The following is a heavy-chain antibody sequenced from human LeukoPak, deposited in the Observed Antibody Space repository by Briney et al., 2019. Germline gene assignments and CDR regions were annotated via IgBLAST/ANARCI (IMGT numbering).Heavy chain of an antibody. V-gene: IGHV3-23*01. J-gene: IGHJ4*02. CDR2: ISGSGGST. D-gene: IGHD3-22*01. CDR3: AKEYYYDSSGYGDY. Sequence: GGSLRLSCAASGFTFSSYAMSWARQAPGKGLEWVSAISGSGGSTYYADSVKGRLTISRDNSKNTLYLQMNSLRAEDTAVYYCAKEYYYDSSGYGDYWGQGTLVTVSS. CDR1: GFTFSSYA.